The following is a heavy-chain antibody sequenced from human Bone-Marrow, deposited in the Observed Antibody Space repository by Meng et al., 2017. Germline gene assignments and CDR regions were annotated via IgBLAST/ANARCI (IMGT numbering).Heavy chain of an antibody. D-gene: IGHD3-22*01. V-gene: IGHV4-38-2*01. CDR1: GFTFSSYS. Sequence: GSLRLSCAASGFTFSSYSMNWVRQAPGKGLEWIGSIYHSGSTYYNPSLKSRVTISVDTSKNQFSLKLSSVTAADTAVYYCDTYYYDSSGYYDAFDIWGQGTMVTVSS. CDR3: DTYYYDSSGYYDAFDI. CDR2: IYHSGST. J-gene: IGHJ3*02.